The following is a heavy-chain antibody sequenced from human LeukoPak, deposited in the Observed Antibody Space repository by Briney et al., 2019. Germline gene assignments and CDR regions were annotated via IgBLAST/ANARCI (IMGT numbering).Heavy chain of an antibody. Sequence: SETLSLTCTVSGGSISSGGYYWSWIRQHPGNGLEGIWYIYYSGSTYYNPSLKSQVTISVGTSKNQFSMKLSSVTAADTAVYYCARGLSIAVAGTSPRNWFDPWGQGTLVTVSS. CDR1: GGSISSGGYY. D-gene: IGHD6-19*01. J-gene: IGHJ5*02. CDR3: ARGLSIAVAGTSPRNWFDP. CDR2: IYYSGST. V-gene: IGHV4-31*01.